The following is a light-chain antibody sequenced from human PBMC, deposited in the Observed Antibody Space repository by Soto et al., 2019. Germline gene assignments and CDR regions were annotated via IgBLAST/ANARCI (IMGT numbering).Light chain of an antibody. Sequence: EIVMTQSPATLSVSPGERATLSCRASQSVSSKLAWYQQKPGQAPRLLFCGVSTRATGIPGRFSASGSGTEFTLTITSLQSEDFAVYYCLQYKNWPYIFGQGTKLEIK. CDR1: QSVSSK. J-gene: IGKJ2*01. V-gene: IGKV3-15*01. CDR2: GVS. CDR3: LQYKNWPYI.